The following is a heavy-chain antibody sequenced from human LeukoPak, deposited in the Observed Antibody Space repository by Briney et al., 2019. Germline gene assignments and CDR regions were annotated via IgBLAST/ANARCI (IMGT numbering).Heavy chain of an antibody. V-gene: IGHV4-59*01. J-gene: IGHJ3*02. CDR1: GGSISSYY. D-gene: IGHD6-25*01. CDR2: IYYSGST. Sequence: SETLSLTCTVSGGSISSYYWSWIRQPPGKGLEWIGYIYYSGSTNYNPSLKSRVTISVDTSKNQFSLKLSSVTAADTAVYYCARLGGGVSAFDIWGQGTMVTVSS. CDR3: ARLGGGVSAFDI.